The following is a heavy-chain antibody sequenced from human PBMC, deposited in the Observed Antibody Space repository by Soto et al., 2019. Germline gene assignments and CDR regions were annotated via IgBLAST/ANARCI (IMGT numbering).Heavy chain of an antibody. J-gene: IGHJ4*02. CDR3: ARRLASGSPYFDY. V-gene: IGHV4-39*01. CDR1: GGSVYSTSYY. D-gene: IGHD3-10*01. Sequence: QLQLQESGPGLLKPSETLYLTCSVSGGSVYSTSYYWGWIRQPPGKGLEWVGHIFYGGSTYYNPYLESRVAISVDTSKNQVSLRLTAVTAADTAVYSCARRLASGSPYFDYWGQGTLVTVSS. CDR2: IFYGGST.